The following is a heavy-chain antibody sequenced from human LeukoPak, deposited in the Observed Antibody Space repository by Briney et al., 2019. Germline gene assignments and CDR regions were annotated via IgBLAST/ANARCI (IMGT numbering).Heavy chain of an antibody. J-gene: IGHJ4*02. CDR1: GGSISSYY. D-gene: IGHD1-26*01. CDR2: IYYTGNT. V-gene: IGHV4-59*08. Sequence: SETLSLTCTVSGGSISSYYWSWIRQPPGKGLEWIGYIYYTGNTNYNPSLKSRVTISVDTSKNQFSLNLSSVTAADTAIYYCARLGGATSPFGYWGQGTLVTVSS. CDR3: ARLGGATSPFGY.